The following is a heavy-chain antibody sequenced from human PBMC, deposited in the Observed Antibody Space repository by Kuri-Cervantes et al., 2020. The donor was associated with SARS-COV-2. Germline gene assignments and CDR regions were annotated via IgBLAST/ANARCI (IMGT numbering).Heavy chain of an antibody. J-gene: IGHJ3*02. CDR2: INDSGST. D-gene: IGHD1-26*01. CDR1: GGSFSGYY. CDR3: ARALPWDLRGNDAFDI. Sequence: SETLSLTCAVYGGSFSGYYWSWIRQPPGKGLEWIGEINDSGSTNYNPSLKSRVTISVDTSKNQFSLKLSSVTAADTAVYYCARALPWDLRGNDAFDIWGQRTMVTVSS. V-gene: IGHV4-34*01.